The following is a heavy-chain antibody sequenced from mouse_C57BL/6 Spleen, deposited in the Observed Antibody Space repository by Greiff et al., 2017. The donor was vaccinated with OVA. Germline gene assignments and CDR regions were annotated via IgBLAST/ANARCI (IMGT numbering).Heavy chain of an antibody. V-gene: IGHV1-64*01. J-gene: IGHJ3*01. CDR3: SPYYGSSLLAY. D-gene: IGHD1-1*01. CDR2: IHPNSGST. Sequence: QVQLQQPGAELVKPGASVKLSCKASGYTFTSYWMHWVKQRPGQGLEWIGMIHPNSGSTNYNEKFKRKATLTVDKSSSTAYMQLSSLTSEDSAVYYCSPYYGSSLLAYWGQGTLVTVSA. CDR1: GYTFTSYW.